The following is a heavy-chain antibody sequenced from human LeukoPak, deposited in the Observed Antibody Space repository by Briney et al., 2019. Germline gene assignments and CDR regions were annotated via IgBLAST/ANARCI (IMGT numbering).Heavy chain of an antibody. Sequence: GSLRLSCAASGFTFSSYAMHWVRQAQGKGLGWVAVISYDGSNKYYADSVKGRFTISRDNSKNTLYLQMNSLRAEDTAVYYCARDRSGSYDYWGQGTLVTVSS. CDR2: ISYDGSNK. CDR1: GFTFSSYA. J-gene: IGHJ4*02. V-gene: IGHV3-30*04. CDR3: ARDRSGSYDY. D-gene: IGHD1-26*01.